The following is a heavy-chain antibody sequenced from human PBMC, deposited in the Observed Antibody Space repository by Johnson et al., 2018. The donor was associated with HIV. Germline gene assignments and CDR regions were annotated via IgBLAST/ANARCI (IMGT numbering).Heavy chain of an antibody. CDR1: GFTFSDYY. J-gene: IGHJ3*02. D-gene: IGHD5-24*01. Sequence: QVQLVESGGGLVKPGGSLRLSCAASGFTFSDYYMTWIRQAPGKGLEWVSYINNNASSVYYAHSVKGRFTISRDNSKNTLYLQMNSLRAEDTAVYYCARGMARIAFDIWGQGTMVTVSS. V-gene: IGHV3-11*04. CDR2: INNNASSV. CDR3: ARGMARIAFDI.